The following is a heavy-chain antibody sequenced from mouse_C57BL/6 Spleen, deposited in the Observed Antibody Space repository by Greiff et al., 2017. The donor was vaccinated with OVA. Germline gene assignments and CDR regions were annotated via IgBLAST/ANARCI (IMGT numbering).Heavy chain of an antibody. D-gene: IGHD2-3*01. CDR1: GYTFTDYY. V-gene: IGHV1-19*01. J-gene: IGHJ2*01. Sequence: LVKPGASVKMSCKASGYTFTDYYMNWVKQSHGKSLEWIGVINPYNGGTSYNQKFKGKATLTVDKSSSTAYMELNSLTSEDSAVYYCASSGVGYYNYFDYWGQGTTLTVSS. CDR3: ASSGVGYYNYFDY. CDR2: INPYNGGT.